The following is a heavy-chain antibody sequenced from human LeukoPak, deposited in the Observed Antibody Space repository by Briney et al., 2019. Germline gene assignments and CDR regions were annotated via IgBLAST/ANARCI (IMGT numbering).Heavy chain of an antibody. CDR2: IIPIFGTA. D-gene: IGHD2-15*01. V-gene: IGHV1-69*13. CDR3: ARGYCSGSSCYEAYYYYGMDV. CDR1: GGTFSSYA. J-gene: IGHJ6*02. Sequence: SVKVSCKASGGTFSSYAISWVRQAPGQGLEWMGGIIPIFGTANYAQKFQGRVTITADESTSTAYMELSSLRSEDTAVYYCARGYCSGSSCYEAYYYYGMDVWGQGTTVTVSS.